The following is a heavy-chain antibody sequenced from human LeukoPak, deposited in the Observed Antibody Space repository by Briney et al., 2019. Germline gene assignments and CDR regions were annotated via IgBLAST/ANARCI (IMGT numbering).Heavy chain of an antibody. CDR3: AQVPGFASANYYYYGMDV. D-gene: IGHD3-9*01. CDR2: ISGSGGIT. CDR1: GFTFSSYA. J-gene: IGHJ6*02. Sequence: PGGSLRLSCAASGFTFSSYAMSWVRQAPGKGLEWVSAISGSGGITYYADSVKGRFTISRDNSKNTLYLQMNSLRAEDTAVYYCAQVPGFASANYYYYGMDVWGQGTTVTVSS. V-gene: IGHV3-23*01.